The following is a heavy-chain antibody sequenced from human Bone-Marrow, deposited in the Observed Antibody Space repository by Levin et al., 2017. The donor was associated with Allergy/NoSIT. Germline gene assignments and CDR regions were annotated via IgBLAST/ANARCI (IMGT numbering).Heavy chain of an antibody. V-gene: IGHV1-69*04. CDR1: GGTFSSYP. CDR2: IIPILGIA. Sequence: GASVKVSCKASGGTFSSYPISWVRQAPGQGLEWMGRIIPILGIANYAQKFQGRVTITADKSTSTAYMELSSLRSEDTAVYYCARGEMATNLTSYYFDYWGQGTLVTVSS. D-gene: IGHD5-24*01. CDR3: ARGEMATNLTSYYFDY. J-gene: IGHJ4*02.